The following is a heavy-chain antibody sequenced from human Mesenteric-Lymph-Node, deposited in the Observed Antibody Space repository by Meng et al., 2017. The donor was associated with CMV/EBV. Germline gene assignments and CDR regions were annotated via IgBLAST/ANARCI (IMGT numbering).Heavy chain of an antibody. CDR1: YD. Sequence: YDINWGRQATGQGLEWMGWMNPNSGNTGYAQKFQGRVTITRDTSISTAYMELSSLRSKDTAVYYCARGGGYSSGWPNIYYYYGMDVWGQGTTVTVSS. V-gene: IGHV1-8*03. CDR2: MNPNSGNT. J-gene: IGHJ6*02. CDR3: ARGGGYSSGWPNIYYYYGMDV. D-gene: IGHD6-19*01.